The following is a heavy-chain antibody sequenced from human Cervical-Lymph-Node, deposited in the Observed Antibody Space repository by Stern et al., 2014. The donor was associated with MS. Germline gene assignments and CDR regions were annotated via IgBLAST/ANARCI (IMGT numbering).Heavy chain of an antibody. CDR3: ALSSETSDRWYSLGYDL. J-gene: IGHJ5*02. Sequence: VQLADSGAEVTKPGSSVKVSCKASGGTFSKFPSCWVRQAPGQGLEWLGGIFPVFGTPTYAQEFRGRVTIPADVSTSTVYMELSSLRSDDTAVYYCALSSETSDRWYSLGYDLWGQGTLVTVSS. D-gene: IGHD6-13*01. V-gene: IGHV1-69*01. CDR2: IFPVFGTP. CDR1: GGTFSKFP.